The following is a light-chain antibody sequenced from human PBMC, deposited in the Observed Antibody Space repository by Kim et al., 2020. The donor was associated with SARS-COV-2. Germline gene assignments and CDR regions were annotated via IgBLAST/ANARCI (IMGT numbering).Light chain of an antibody. V-gene: IGLV2-14*04. J-gene: IGLJ3*02. CDR3: SSYTTSSTWV. Sequence: GQSITISCAGTSSDVGGYNYVSWSQQHPAKAPKLMIYDVNKRPSGVSTRFPASKSGNTASLTISGLQDGDEADYYCSSYTTSSTWVFGGGTQLTVL. CDR2: DVN. CDR1: SSDVGGYNY.